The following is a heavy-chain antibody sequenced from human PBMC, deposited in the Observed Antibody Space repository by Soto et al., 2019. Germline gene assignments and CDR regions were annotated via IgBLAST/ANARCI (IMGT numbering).Heavy chain of an antibody. Sequence: SETLSLTCTVSGGSITSSYYWGWIRQPPGKGLEWIGSIYYSGSTYYNPSLKSRVTMSVDTSKNQFSLKLSSVTAADTAVYYCARHGQLYNSGWYLNWFDPWGQGTLVTVSS. V-gene: IGHV4-39*01. J-gene: IGHJ5*02. CDR3: ARHGQLYNSGWYLNWFDP. CDR1: GGSITSSYY. D-gene: IGHD6-19*01. CDR2: IYYSGST.